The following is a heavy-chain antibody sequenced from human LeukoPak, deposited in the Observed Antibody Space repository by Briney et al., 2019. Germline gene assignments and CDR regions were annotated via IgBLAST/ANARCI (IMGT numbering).Heavy chain of an antibody. CDR2: IYTSGST. CDR3: ARDKSGWLNDDAFDI. Sequence: SETLSLTCTVSGCSISNYYWSWIRQPAGKGLEWIGCIYTSGSTNYNPTLKSRVTMSVDTSKNQFSLKLSSVTTADTAVYYCARDKSGWLNDDAFDIWGQGTMVTVSS. CDR1: GCSISNYY. V-gene: IGHV4-4*07. J-gene: IGHJ3*02. D-gene: IGHD6-19*01.